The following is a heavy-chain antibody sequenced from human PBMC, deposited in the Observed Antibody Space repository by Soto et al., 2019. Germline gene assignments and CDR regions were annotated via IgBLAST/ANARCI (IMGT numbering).Heavy chain of an antibody. CDR2: INPSGGST. J-gene: IGHJ4*02. D-gene: IGHD1-26*01. CDR3: ARNVNSGLDY. Sequence: ASLKVSCKASGYTFTTYYLHWVRQAPGQGLEWMGFINPSGGSTSYALKFQGRVTMTTDTSTSTLYMELSSLRSEDTAVYYCARNVNSGLDYWGQGSLVTVSS. CDR1: GYTFTTYY. V-gene: IGHV1-46*01.